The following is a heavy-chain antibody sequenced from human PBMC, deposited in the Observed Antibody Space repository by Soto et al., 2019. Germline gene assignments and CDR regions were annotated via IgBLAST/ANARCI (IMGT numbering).Heavy chain of an antibody. CDR3: AKVGDSSGYPADY. D-gene: IGHD6-19*01. Sequence: EVQLLESGGGLVQPGGSLRLSCAASGFTFSSYAMSWVSQAPGKGLEWVSAISGSGGSTYYADSVKGRFTISRDNSKNTLYLQMNSLRAEDTAVYYCAKVGDSSGYPADYWGQGTLVTVSS. CDR1: GFTFSSYA. V-gene: IGHV3-23*01. J-gene: IGHJ4*02. CDR2: ISGSGGST.